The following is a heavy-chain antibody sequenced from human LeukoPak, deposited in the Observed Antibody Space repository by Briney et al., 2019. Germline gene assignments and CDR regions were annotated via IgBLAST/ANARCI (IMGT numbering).Heavy chain of an antibody. D-gene: IGHD6-13*01. CDR1: GFTFSSYA. V-gene: IGHV3-23*01. CDR2: ISGSGGST. CDR3: ARDRYSSSWYSGFLMDV. Sequence: GGSLRLSCAASGFTFSSYAMSWVRQAPGKGLEWVSAISGSGGSTYYADSVKGRFTISRDNSKNSLYLQMNSLRAEDTAVYYCARDRYSSSWYSGFLMDVWGKGTTVTVSS. J-gene: IGHJ6*04.